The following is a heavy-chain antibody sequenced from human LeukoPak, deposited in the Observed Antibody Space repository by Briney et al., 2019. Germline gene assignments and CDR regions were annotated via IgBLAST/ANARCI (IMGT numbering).Heavy chain of an antibody. V-gene: IGHV3-74*01. CDR1: GFTFSSYW. CDR3: ARVRWGGLYYFDY. D-gene: IGHD3-16*01. CDR2: INDDGRST. Sequence: GGSLRLSCAASGFTFSSYWMHWVRQAPGKGLVGVSRINDDGRSTSYADSVKGRFTISRDNAKNTLYLQMNSLRAEDTAVYYCARVRWGGLYYFDYWGQGALVTVSS. J-gene: IGHJ4*02.